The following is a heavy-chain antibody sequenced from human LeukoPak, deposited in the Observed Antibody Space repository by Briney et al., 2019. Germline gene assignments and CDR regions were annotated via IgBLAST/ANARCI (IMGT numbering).Heavy chain of an antibody. CDR3: ARHGNYNFDY. J-gene: IGHJ4*02. CDR1: AFTFSRHW. Sequence: GRSLRLSCAAAAFTFSRHWMSWVRQAPGKGLEWVADIKEDGSEKQYVDSVKGRFTISRDNAKNSLYLQMNSLRAEDTALYYCARHGNYNFDYWGQGTLVTVSS. D-gene: IGHD1-7*01. CDR2: IKEDGSEK. V-gene: IGHV3-7*05.